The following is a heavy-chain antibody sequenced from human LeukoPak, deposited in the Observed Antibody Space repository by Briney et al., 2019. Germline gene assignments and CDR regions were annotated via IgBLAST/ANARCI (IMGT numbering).Heavy chain of an antibody. D-gene: IGHD3-10*01. V-gene: IGHV4-4*07. CDR3: ARDRDYYGSGSPFDY. CDR1: GGSISSYY. J-gene: IGHJ4*02. CDR2: IYTSGST. Sequence: PSETLSLTCTVSGGSISSYYWSWIRQPAGKGLEWIGRIYTSGSTNYNPSLKSRVTMSVDTSKNQFSLKLSSVTAADTAVYHCARDRDYYGSGSPFDYWGQGTLVTVSS.